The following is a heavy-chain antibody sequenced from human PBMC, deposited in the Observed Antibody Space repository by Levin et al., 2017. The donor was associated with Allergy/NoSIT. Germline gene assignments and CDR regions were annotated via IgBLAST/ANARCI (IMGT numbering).Heavy chain of an antibody. J-gene: IGHJ2*01. Sequence: SVKVSCKASGGTFSSYPISWVRQAPGQGLEWMGRIIPILGIANYAQKFQGRVTITADKSTSTAYMELSSLRSEDTAVYYCAGSLTVDIVATIRTDWYFDLWGRGTLVTVSS. CDR2: IIPILGIA. D-gene: IGHD5-12*01. CDR1: GGTFSSYP. V-gene: IGHV1-69*02. CDR3: AGSLTVDIVATIRTDWYFDL.